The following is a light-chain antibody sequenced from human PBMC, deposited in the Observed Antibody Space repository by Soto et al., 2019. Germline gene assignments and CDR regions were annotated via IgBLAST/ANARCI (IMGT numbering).Light chain of an antibody. Sequence: QSVLTQPPSVSAAPGQKVTISCSGSSSNIGNNYVSWYQQLPGTAPKLLIYDNNKRPSGIPDRFSGSKSGTSATLGITGLQTGDEADYCCRTWDSSLSAAVFGGGTQLTVL. V-gene: IGLV1-51*01. CDR3: RTWDSSLSAAV. CDR2: DNN. CDR1: SSNIGNNY. J-gene: IGLJ7*01.